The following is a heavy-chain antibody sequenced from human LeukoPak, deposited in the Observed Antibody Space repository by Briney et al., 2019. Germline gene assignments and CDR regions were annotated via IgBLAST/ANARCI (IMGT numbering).Heavy chain of an antibody. Sequence: GGSLRLSCAASGFSLSTYDMIWIRQAPGRGLEWVSHISSSRSDYRRYAESVRGRFTISRDNAKNSVYLEMNGLTKNDTGVYYCARGGRNDLRSWFDPWGQGTVVTVSS. CDR2: ISSSRSDYR. D-gene: IGHD1-1*01. V-gene: IGHV3-11*06. CDR1: GFSLSTYD. CDR3: ARGGRNDLRSWFDP. J-gene: IGHJ5*02.